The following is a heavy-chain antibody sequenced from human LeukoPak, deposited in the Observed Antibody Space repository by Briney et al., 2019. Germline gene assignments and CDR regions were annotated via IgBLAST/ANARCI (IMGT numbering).Heavy chain of an antibody. CDR3: ARDGTSVMVDFDY. D-gene: IGHD5-18*01. V-gene: IGHV1-2*02. J-gene: IGHJ4*02. Sequence: ASVKVSCKASGYTFTDYYLYWVRQAPGQGLEWMVWINPNSGGTNYAQKFQGRVTMTRDTSISTAYMELSRLRSDDTAVYYCARDGTSVMVDFDYWGQGTLVTVSS. CDR2: INPNSGGT. CDR1: GYTFTDYY.